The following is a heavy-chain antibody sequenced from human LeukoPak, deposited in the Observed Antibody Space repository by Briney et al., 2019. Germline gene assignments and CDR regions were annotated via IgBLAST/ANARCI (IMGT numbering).Heavy chain of an antibody. Sequence: SETLSLTCTVSGGSISSYYWSWIRQPPGKGPEWIGYIYYSGSTNYNPSLKSRVTISVDTSKNQFSLKLSSVTAADTAVYYCARHGGSGYSSGWYPYYFDYWGQGTLVTVSS. CDR1: GGSISSYY. CDR3: ARHGGSGYSSGWYPYYFDY. CDR2: IYYSGST. V-gene: IGHV4-59*08. J-gene: IGHJ4*02. D-gene: IGHD6-19*01.